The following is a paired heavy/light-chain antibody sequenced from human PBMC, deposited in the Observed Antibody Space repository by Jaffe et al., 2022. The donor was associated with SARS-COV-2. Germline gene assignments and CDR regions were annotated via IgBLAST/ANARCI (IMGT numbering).Heavy chain of an antibody. J-gene: IGHJ4*02. Sequence: EVQLVESGGGLVQPGGSLRLSCSASGFTFSSYAMHWVRQAPGKGLEYVSAISSNGGSTYYADSVKGRFTISRDNSKNTLYLQMSSLRAEDTAVYYCVKAGGGSSWYPTPDYWGQGTLVTVSS. CDR1: GFTFSSYA. CDR2: ISSNGGST. V-gene: IGHV3-64D*09. D-gene: IGHD6-13*01. CDR3: VKAGGGSSWYPTPDY.
Light chain of an antibody. J-gene: IGKJ1*01. Sequence: DIQMTQSPSSLSASVGDRVTITCRASQGISNYLAWYQQKPGKVPKLLIYAASTLQSGVPSRFSGSGSGTDFTLTISSLQPEDVATYYCQKYNSALERTFGQGTKVEIK. V-gene: IGKV1-27*01. CDR2: AAS. CDR1: QGISNY. CDR3: QKYNSALERT.